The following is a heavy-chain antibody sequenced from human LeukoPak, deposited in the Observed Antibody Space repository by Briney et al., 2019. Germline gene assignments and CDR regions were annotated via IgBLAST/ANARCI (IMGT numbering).Heavy chain of an antibody. CDR2: IYYSGST. D-gene: IGHD3-3*01. CDR1: GGSISSSSYY. J-gene: IGHJ3*02. V-gene: IGHV4-39*07. Sequence: SETLSLTCTVSGGSISSSSYYWGWIRQPPGKGLEWIGSIYYSGSTYYNPSLKSRVTISVDTSKNQFSLKLSSVTAADTAVYYCARDPGFLEWLGAFDIWGQGTMVTVSS. CDR3: ARDPGFLEWLGAFDI.